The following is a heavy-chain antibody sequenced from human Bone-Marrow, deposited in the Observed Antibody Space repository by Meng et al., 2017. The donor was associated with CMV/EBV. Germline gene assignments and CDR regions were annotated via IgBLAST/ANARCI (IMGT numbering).Heavy chain of an antibody. Sequence: QVQLVQSGGDVKKPGASVTVSCKASGYTFTGSYRHWGRQAPGQGLERMGWINPNSGGTNYAQKFQGRVTMTRDTSISTAYMELSRLRSDDTAVYYCAREGGSIGGWFDPWGQGTLVTVSS. D-gene: IGHD3-16*01. CDR1: GYTFTGSY. CDR2: INPNSGGT. J-gene: IGHJ5*02. CDR3: AREGGSIGGWFDP. V-gene: IGHV1-2*02.